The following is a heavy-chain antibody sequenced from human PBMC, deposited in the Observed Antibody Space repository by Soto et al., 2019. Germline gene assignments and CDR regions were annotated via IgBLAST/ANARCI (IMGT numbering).Heavy chain of an antibody. J-gene: IGHJ3*01. CDR1: GFTFSSSG. Sequence: EGQLLQSGGGLVQPGESLRLSCAASGFTFSSSGMSWVRQAPGKGLEWVSSIGIRGDYRYYADSVKGRFTISRDNPKNTLYLQMSSLTAEDTALYYCANHGGFDFWGQGTMVAVSS. CDR3: ANHGGFDF. CDR2: IGIRGDYR. V-gene: IGHV3-23*01. D-gene: IGHD4-17*01.